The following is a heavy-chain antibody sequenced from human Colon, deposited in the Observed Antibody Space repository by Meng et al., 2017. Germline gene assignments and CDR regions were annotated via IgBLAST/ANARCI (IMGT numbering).Heavy chain of an antibody. J-gene: IGHJ6*02. D-gene: IGHD4-23*01. V-gene: IGHV7-4-1*02. CDR3: ARDLGGGNDFHNYGMDG. Sequence: ASVKVSCKSSGYTFISYAMNWVRQAPGQGLEWMGWINTNTGNPNYAQGFTGRFVFSLDTSVSTAYLQISGLRTEDTAVYYCARDLGGGNDFHNYGMDGWGQGTTVTVSS. CDR1: GYTFISYA. CDR2: INTNTGNP.